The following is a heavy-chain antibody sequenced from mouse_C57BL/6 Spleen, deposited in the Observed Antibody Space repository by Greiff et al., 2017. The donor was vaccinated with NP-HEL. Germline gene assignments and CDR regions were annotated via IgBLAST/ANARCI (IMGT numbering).Heavy chain of an antibody. Sequence: EVQLQQSGPVLVKPGASVKMSCKASGYTFTDYYMNWVKQSHGKSLEWIGVINPYNGGTSYNQKFKGKATLTVNKSSSTAYMELNSLTSEDSAVYYCARSGPYYDKCYIDYWGQGTTLTVSS. CDR2: INPYNGGT. CDR3: ARSGPYYDKCYIDY. D-gene: IGHD2-4*01. CDR1: GYTFTDYY. J-gene: IGHJ2*01. V-gene: IGHV1-19*01.